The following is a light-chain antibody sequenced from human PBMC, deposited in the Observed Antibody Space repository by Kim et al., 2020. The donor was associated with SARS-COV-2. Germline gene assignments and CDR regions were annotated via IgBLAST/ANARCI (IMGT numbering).Light chain of an antibody. V-gene: IGKV1-5*03. J-gene: IGKJ2*01. Sequence: ASVGDRVTISCRASQNIGSYLAWYQHKPGKAPTLLVYQASSLESGVPSRLSGSGSETEFILTINSLQPDDFATYYCQHYNSYPYTFGQGTKLEI. CDR2: QAS. CDR1: QNIGSY. CDR3: QHYNSYPYT.